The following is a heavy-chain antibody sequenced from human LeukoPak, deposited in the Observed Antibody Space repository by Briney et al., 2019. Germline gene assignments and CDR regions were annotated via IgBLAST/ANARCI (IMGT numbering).Heavy chain of an antibody. Sequence: PGRSLRLSCAASGFTFDDYAMHWVRQAPGKGLEWVSGISWNSGSIGYADSVKGRFTISRDNAKNSLYLQMNSLRAEDTALYYCAKDIAAAGTGSFDYWGQGTLVTVSS. J-gene: IGHJ4*02. CDR2: ISWNSGSI. D-gene: IGHD6-13*01. V-gene: IGHV3-9*01. CDR1: GFTFDDYA. CDR3: AKDIAAAGTGSFDY.